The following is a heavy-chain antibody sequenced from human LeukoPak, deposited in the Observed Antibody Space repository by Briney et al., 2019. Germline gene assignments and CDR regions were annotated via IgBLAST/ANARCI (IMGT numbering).Heavy chain of an antibody. J-gene: IGHJ4*02. V-gene: IGHV3-66*01. CDR3: ARESCTNGVCHYDFDY. CDR2: IYSGGST. CDR1: GSTVSSNY. Sequence: GSLRLSCAASGSTVSSNYMSWVRQAPGKGLEWVSVIYSGGSTYYADSVKGRFTISRDNSKNTLYLQMNSLRAEDTAVYYCARESCTNGVCHYDFDYWGQGTLVTVSS. D-gene: IGHD2-8*01.